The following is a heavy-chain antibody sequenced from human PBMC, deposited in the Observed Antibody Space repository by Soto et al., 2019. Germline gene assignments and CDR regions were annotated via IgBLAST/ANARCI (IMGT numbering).Heavy chain of an antibody. CDR1: GGSISSYY. J-gene: IGHJ6*03. Sequence: SETLSLTCTVSGGSISSYYWSWIRQPPGKGLEWFGYIYYSGSTNYNPSLKSRVTISVDTSKNQFSLKLSSVTAADTAVYYCARGTMYYYGSGSRYYYYYMDVWGKGTTVTVSS. D-gene: IGHD3-10*01. CDR3: ARGTMYYYGSGSRYYYYYMDV. CDR2: IYYSGST. V-gene: IGHV4-59*01.